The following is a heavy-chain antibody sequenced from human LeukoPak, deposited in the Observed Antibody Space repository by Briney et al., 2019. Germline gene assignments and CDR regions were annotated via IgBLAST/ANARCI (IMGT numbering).Heavy chain of an antibody. J-gene: IGHJ6*02. D-gene: IGHD1-26*01. V-gene: IGHV3-33*07. Sequence: GGSLRLSCAASGSTFSKYGMYWVRQAPGKGLEWVAVIGYDGSNRYYADSVKGRFTISRDNSKNMLYMQMNSLSAEDTAVYYCARQSGSYPPLSDYYGMDVWGQGTTVTVSS. CDR1: GSTFSKYG. CDR3: ARQSGSYPPLSDYYGMDV. CDR2: IGYDGSNR.